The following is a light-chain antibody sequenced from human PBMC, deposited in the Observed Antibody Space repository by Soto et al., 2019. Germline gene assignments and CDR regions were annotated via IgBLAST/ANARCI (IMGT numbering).Light chain of an antibody. CDR2: GAS. V-gene: IGKV3-15*01. CDR1: QSVSNN. CDR3: PPYNNWPLT. J-gene: IGKJ4*01. Sequence: EIVMTQSPATLSVSPGESATLSCRASQSVSNNLAWYQQKPGQAPRLLIYGASARATGIPARFSGSVSGTEFTLTLSSLQSEDFAVSYCPPYNNWPLTFGGGTKVEIK.